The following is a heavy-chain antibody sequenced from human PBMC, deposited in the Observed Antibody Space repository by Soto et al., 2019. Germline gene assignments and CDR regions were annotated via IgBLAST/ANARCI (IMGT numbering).Heavy chain of an antibody. CDR2: ISGNGGTT. V-gene: IGHV3-23*01. J-gene: IGHJ4*02. D-gene: IGHD3-10*01. CDR3: AKDRGGFTNGWEFFDS. Sequence: EVVLLESGGGLVQPGGSLRLSCEVSGFAFSFYSMSWVRQAPGKGLEWVASISGNGGTTYYAASGKGRFTFSRDISKNTLYLQMNNLRGEDTAVYYCAKDRGGFTNGWEFFDSWGQGTLVTVSS. CDR1: GFAFSFYS.